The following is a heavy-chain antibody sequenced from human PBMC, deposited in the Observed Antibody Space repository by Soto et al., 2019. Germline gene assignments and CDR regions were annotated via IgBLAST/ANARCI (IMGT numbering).Heavy chain of an antibody. V-gene: IGHV1-8*01. CDR3: ARGRFRRTWFDP. CDR1: GYTFTNYD. D-gene: IGHD3-16*01. CDR2: MNPDSGNT. J-gene: IGHJ5*02. Sequence: QVQLVQSGAEVKKPGASVKVSCKASGYTFTNYDIHWVRQATGQGLEWMGWMNPDSGNTGQSKQFQGRATMTRDTSISTAYIEMSSLRSEDTAVYYCARGRFRRTWFDPWGQGTLVTVSS.